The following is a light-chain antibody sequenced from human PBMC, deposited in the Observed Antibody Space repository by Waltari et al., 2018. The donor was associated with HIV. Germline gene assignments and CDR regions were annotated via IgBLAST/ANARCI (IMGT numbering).Light chain of an antibody. CDR2: SNN. Sequence: QSALPPPPSASGPPGQRVTISCSGIIPNNGRNLINWYQHLPGTAPKPLIYSNNQRPSGFPDRFSGSKSGTSASLAISGLQSEDEADYYCAAWDDSLNGVVFGGGTKLTVL. V-gene: IGLV1-44*01. CDR1: IPNNGRNL. CDR3: AAWDDSLNGVV. J-gene: IGLJ2*01.